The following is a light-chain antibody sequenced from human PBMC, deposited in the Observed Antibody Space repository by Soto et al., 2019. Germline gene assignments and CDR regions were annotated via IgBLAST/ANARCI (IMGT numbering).Light chain of an antibody. V-gene: IGLV2-11*01. Sequence: QSVLTHPRSVSGPPGQSVTISCSGTSSDVGTYNYVSWYQQQPGKAPKLMIYDVSKRPSGVPDRFSGSKSCNTASLTISGLQAEDEADYYCCSYAGGYTHAVFGGGTKLTVL. CDR2: DVS. CDR1: SSDVGTYNY. CDR3: CSYAGGYTHAV. J-gene: IGLJ2*01.